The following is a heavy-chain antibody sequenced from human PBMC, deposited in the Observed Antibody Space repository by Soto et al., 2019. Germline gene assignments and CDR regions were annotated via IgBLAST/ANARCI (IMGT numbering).Heavy chain of an antibody. D-gene: IGHD4-17*01. V-gene: IGHV4-31*03. CDR1: GGSISTGGYY. J-gene: IGHJ4*02. CDR3: AIGLSVTLFDN. CDR2: IYYSGST. Sequence: QVQLQASGPGLVKPSQTLSLTCTVSGGSISTGGYYWTWIRQHPGKGLEWIGYIYYSGSTSYNPSLKSRVTISVDTSKNQFSLKLSSVTAAYTAVYYCAIGLSVTLFDNWGQGTLVTVAS.